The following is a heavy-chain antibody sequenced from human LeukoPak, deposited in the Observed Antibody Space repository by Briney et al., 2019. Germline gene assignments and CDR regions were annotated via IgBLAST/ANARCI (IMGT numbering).Heavy chain of an antibody. CDR3: ARVSSFDWLLNPLDY. J-gene: IGHJ4*02. D-gene: IGHD3-9*01. V-gene: IGHV1-3*01. CDR2: INAGNGNT. Sequence: GASVKVSCKASGYTFTSYAMHWVRQAPGQRLEWMGWINAGNGNTKYSQKFQGRVTITRDTSASTAYMELSSLRSEDTAVYYCARVSSFDWLLNPLDYWGQGTLVTVSS. CDR1: GYTFTSYA.